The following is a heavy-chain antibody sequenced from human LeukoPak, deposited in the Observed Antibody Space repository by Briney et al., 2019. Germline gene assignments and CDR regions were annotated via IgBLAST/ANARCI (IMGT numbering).Heavy chain of an antibody. CDR2: ITGNGATT. J-gene: IGHJ4*02. CDR1: GFSFSNYG. CDR3: AKRTTVTTHAFDY. V-gene: IGHV3-23*01. Sequence: GGSLRLSCAASGFSFSNYGMNWVRQAPGKGLEWVSGITGNGATTYYADSVKGRFSITRDNSKNTLYLQMNSLRAEDTAVYYCAKRTTVTTHAFDYWGQGILVTVSS. D-gene: IGHD4-11*01.